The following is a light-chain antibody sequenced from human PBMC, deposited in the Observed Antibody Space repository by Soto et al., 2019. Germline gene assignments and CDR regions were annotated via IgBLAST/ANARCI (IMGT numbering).Light chain of an antibody. CDR3: QQSYSTPLT. J-gene: IGKJ4*01. CDR2: KAS. CDR1: QSISSW. Sequence: DIQMTQSPSTLSASVGDRVTITCRASQSISSWLAWYQQKPGKAPKLLIYKASSLESGVPSRFSGSGSGTEFTLTISSLQPDDFATYYCQQSYSTPLTFGGGTRVEIK. V-gene: IGKV1-5*03.